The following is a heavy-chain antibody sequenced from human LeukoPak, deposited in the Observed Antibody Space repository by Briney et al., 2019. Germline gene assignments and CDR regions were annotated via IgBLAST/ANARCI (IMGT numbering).Heavy chain of an antibody. CDR1: GYSVTGYY. Sequence: ASVKVSCKASGYSVTGYYMHWVRQAPGQGLEWMGWINPYSGGTNYAQKFQGRVTMTRDTSISTAYMELSRLTSDDTAVYYCARGNFYDNKGYSPELRYWGQGTLVTVSS. CDR2: INPYSGGT. D-gene: IGHD3-10*01. J-gene: IGHJ4*02. CDR3: ARGNFYDNKGYSPELRY. V-gene: IGHV1-2*02.